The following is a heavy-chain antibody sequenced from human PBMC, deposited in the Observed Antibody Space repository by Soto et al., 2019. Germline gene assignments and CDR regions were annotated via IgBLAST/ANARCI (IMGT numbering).Heavy chain of an antibody. J-gene: IGHJ6*02. CDR1: GGSISSGDYY. V-gene: IGHV4-30-4*01. CDR3: ASAMDTAMVLNYYYYGMDV. Sequence: QVQLQESGPGLVKPSQTLSLTCTVSGGSISSGDYYWSWIRQPPGKGLEWIGYIYYSGSTYYNPSHXGLVTISVDTXXHXFCXKLSSVTAADTAVYYCASAMDTAMVLNYYYYGMDVWGQGTTVTVSS. CDR2: IYYSGST. D-gene: IGHD5-18*01.